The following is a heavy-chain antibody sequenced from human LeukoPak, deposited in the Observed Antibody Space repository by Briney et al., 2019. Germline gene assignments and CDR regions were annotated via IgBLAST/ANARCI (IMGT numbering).Heavy chain of an antibody. Sequence: GGSLRLSCAASGFTFSTYIMNWVRQAPGKGLEWVAVISYDGNNKYYADSLKGRFTISRDNSKNTLYLQMNSLRAEDTAVYYCARDSGWAFDIWGQGTMVTVSS. D-gene: IGHD6-25*01. CDR2: ISYDGNNK. CDR1: GFTFSTYI. J-gene: IGHJ3*02. CDR3: ARDSGWAFDI. V-gene: IGHV3-30-3*01.